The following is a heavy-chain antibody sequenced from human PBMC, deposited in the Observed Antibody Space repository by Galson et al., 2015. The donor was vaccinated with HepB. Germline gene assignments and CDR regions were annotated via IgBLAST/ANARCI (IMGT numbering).Heavy chain of an antibody. D-gene: IGHD2-15*01. CDR2: ISYDGSNK. V-gene: IGHV3-30*04. CDR3: ARGQKGIWGWFDP. CDR1: GFTFSSYA. J-gene: IGHJ5*02. Sequence: SLRLSCAASGFTFSSYAMHWVRQAPGKGLEWVAVISYDGSNKYYADSVKGRFTISRDNSKNTLYLQMNSLRAEDTAVYYCARGQKGIWGWFDPWGQGTLVTVSS.